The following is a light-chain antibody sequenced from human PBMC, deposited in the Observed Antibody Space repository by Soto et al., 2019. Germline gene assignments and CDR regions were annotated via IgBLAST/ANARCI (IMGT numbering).Light chain of an antibody. CDR3: CSYAGTRDV. J-gene: IGLJ2*01. CDR2: EVS. CDR1: NSDIGNYNL. Sequence: QSALTQPASVSGSPGQSITISCTGTNSDIGNYNLVSWYQQHPGKAPKLMIYEVSKRPSGVSNRFSGSKSDNTASLTISGLQAEDEADYYCCSYAGTRDVFGGVTKLTVL. V-gene: IGLV2-23*02.